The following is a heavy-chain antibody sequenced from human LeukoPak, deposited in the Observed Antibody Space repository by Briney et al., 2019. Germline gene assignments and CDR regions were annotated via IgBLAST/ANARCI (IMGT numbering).Heavy chain of an antibody. CDR3: ARGRVMAVAGTGVGYFDY. CDR2: INAGNGNT. D-gene: IGHD6-19*01. CDR1: GYTFTSYA. J-gene: IGHJ4*02. Sequence: GASVKVSCKASGYTFTSYAMHWVRQAPGQRLEWMGWINAGNGNTKYSQKFQGRVTITRDTSASTAYMELSSLRSEDTAVYYCARGRVMAVAGTGVGYFDYWGQGTLVTVSS. V-gene: IGHV1-3*01.